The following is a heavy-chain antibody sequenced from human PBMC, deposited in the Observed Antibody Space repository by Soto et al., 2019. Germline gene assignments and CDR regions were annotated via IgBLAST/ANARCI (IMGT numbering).Heavy chain of an antibody. J-gene: IGHJ6*02. CDR2: ISNTGTNK. Sequence: LRLSCAASGFTFTNYGMHWVRQAPGKGLEWVAVISNTGTNKYFADSLKGRVTISRDNSKNTLYLQVNSLRADDTAVYYCAKDVGSFADYFGMDVWGQGTTVTVSS. CDR1: GFTFTNYG. CDR3: AKDVGSFADYFGMDV. V-gene: IGHV3-30*18. D-gene: IGHD3-10*01.